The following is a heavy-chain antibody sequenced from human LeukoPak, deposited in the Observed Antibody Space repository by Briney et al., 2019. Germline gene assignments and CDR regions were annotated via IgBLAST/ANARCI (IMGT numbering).Heavy chain of an antibody. D-gene: IGHD5-12*01. J-gene: IGHJ4*02. CDR2: INPSGGST. Sequence: ASVKVSCTASGYTFTSYYMHWVRQAPGQGLEWMGIINPSGGSTSYAQTFQGRVTMTRDMSTSTVYMELSSLRSEDTAVYYCACTRSGYDLPNDYWGQGPLVTVSS. CDR1: GYTFTSYY. V-gene: IGHV1-46*01. CDR3: ACTRSGYDLPNDY.